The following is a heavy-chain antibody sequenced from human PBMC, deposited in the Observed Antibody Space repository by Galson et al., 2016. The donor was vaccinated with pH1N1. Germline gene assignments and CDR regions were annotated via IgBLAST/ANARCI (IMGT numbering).Heavy chain of an antibody. CDR2: INQDGSVK. CDR1: GFSLSTFW. Sequence: LRLSCAASGFSLSTFWMTWVRQAPGKGLEWVANINQDGSVKYYVDSVKGRFTISRDSAKNSLYLQMDSLRAEDTAIYYCARAIAQGDSYWGQGTLVTVSS. V-gene: IGHV3-7*01. J-gene: IGHJ4*02. D-gene: IGHD2-21*01. CDR3: ARAIAQGDSY.